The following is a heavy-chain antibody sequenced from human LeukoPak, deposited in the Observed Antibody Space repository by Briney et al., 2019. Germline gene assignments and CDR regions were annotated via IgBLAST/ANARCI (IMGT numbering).Heavy chain of an antibody. CDR3: ARLARGYSYGYGYYFDY. J-gene: IGHJ4*02. CDR1: GGSISSSSYY. Sequence: DPSETLSLTCTVSGGSISSSSYYWGWIRQPPGKGLEWIGSIYYSGSTYYNPSLKSRVTISVDTSKNQFSLKLSSVTAADTAVYYCARLARGYSYGYGYYFDYWGQGTLVTVSS. V-gene: IGHV4-39*01. CDR2: IYYSGST. D-gene: IGHD5-18*01.